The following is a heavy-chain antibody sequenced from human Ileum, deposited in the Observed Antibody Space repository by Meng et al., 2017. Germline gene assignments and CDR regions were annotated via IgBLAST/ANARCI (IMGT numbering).Heavy chain of an antibody. CDR2: VYYSGHT. J-gene: IGHJ4*02. V-gene: IGHV4-61*03. CDR3: ARTPLYSGSYYFDP. D-gene: IGHD1-26*01. CDR1: GDSVSSDNYY. Sequence: HVPLQGSGPGLGKPSQTLSLTCTVSGDSVSSDNYYWSWIRQPPGKGLEWIGYVYYSGHTDCNPSLKSRLSISIDTSKNHFSLKLSSVTAADTAVYYCARTPLYSGSYYFDPWGQGALVTVSS.